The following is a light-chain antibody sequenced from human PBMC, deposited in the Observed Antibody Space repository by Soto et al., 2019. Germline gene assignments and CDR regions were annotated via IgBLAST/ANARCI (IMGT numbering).Light chain of an antibody. V-gene: IGLV2-23*01. J-gene: IGLJ1*01. CDR1: SSDVGSYNL. CDR2: EDS. Sequence: QSALTQPASVSGSPGQSITISCTGTSSDVGSYNLVSWYQQHPGKAPKLMIYEDSKRPSGVSNRFSGSTSGNTASLTISGLQAEEEADYCCCSYAGRSTYVFGAGTKVTVL. CDR3: CSYAGRSTYV.